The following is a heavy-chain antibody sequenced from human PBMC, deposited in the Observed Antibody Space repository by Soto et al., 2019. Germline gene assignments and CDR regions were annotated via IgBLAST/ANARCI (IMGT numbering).Heavy chain of an antibody. CDR1: GFTFSDYY. V-gene: IGHV3-11*01. CDR2: ISSSGSTI. CDR3: ARRKVVVVPPAMLSDAFDI. D-gene: IGHD2-2*01. J-gene: IGHJ3*02. Sequence: QVQLVESGGGLVKPGGSLRLSCAASGFTFSDYYMSWIRQAPGKGLEWVSYISSSGSTIYYADSVKGRFTISRDNAKNALYLQMNSLRAEDTAVYYCARRKVVVVPPAMLSDAFDIWGQGTMVTVSS.